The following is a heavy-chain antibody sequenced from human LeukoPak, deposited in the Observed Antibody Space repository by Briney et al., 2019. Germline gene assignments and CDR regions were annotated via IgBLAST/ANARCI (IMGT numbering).Heavy chain of an antibody. J-gene: IGHJ3*02. CDR3: ARDLGSYDYNDAFDI. D-gene: IGHD1-26*01. CDR2: IYTSGST. V-gene: IGHV4-4*07. Sequence: PSETLSLTCIVSGGSISSYYWSWIRQPAGKGLEWIGRIYTSGSTNYNPSLKSRVTMSVDTSKNQFSLKLSSVAAADTAVYYCARDLGSYDYNDAFDIWGQGTMVTVSS. CDR1: GGSISSYY.